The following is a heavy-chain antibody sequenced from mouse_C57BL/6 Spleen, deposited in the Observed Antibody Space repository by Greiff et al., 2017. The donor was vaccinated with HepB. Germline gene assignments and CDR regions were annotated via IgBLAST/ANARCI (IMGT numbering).Heavy chain of an antibody. V-gene: IGHV3-6*01. J-gene: IGHJ1*03. Sequence: DVKLVESGPGLVKPSQSLSLTCSVTGYSITSGYYWNWIRQFPGNKLEWMGYISYDGSNNYNPSLKNRISITRDTSKNQFFLKLNSVTTEDTATYYCARESLITTVVDRYFDVWGTGTTVTVSS. D-gene: IGHD1-1*01. CDR2: ISYDGSN. CDR3: ARESLITTVVDRYFDV. CDR1: GYSITSGYY.